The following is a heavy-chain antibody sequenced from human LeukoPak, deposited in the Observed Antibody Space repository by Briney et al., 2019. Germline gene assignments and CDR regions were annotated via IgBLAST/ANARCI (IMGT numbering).Heavy chain of an antibody. CDR3: ARVGDYYDSSGDFDC. CDR2: INPNSGGT. J-gene: IGHJ4*02. D-gene: IGHD3-22*01. Sequence: ASVKVSCKASGYTFTGYYMHWVRQAPGHGLEWMGWINPNSGGTNYAQKFQGRVTMTRDTSISTAYMELSRLRSDDTAVYYCARVGDYYDSSGDFDCWGQGTLVTVSS. V-gene: IGHV1-2*02. CDR1: GYTFTGYY.